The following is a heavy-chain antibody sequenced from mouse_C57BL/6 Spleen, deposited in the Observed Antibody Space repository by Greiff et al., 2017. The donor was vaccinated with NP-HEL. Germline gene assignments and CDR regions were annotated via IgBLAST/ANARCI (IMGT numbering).Heavy chain of an antibody. V-gene: IGHV1-76*01. CDR3: ARQRGNYYFDY. CDR2: IYPGSGNT. Sequence: QVQLKQSGAELVRPGASVKLSCKASGYTFTDYYINWVKQRPGQGLEWIARIYPGSGNTYYNEKFKGKATLTAEKSSSTAYMQLSSLTSEDSAVDFCARQRGNYYFDYWGQGTTLTVSS. CDR1: GYTFTDYY. J-gene: IGHJ2*01.